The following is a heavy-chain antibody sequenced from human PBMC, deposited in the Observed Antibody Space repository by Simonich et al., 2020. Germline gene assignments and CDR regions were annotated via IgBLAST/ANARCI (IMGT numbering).Heavy chain of an antibody. J-gene: IGHJ2*01. CDR2: IYYSWST. V-gene: IGHV4-39*01. D-gene: IGHD2-15*01. Sequence: QLQLQESGPGLVKPSETLSLTCTVSGVSISSSSYYWGWIRQPPGKGLEWIGRIYYSWSTYYNTSLKSRVTISVDTSKNQFSLKLSSVTAADTAVYYYARHKGYCSGGSCYSHWYFDLWGRGTLVTVSS. CDR1: GVSISSSSYY. CDR3: ARHKGYCSGGSCYSHWYFDL.